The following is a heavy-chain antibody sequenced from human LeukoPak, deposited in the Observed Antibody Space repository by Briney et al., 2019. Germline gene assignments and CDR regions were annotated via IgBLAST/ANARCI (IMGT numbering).Heavy chain of an antibody. CDR3: ATDLMGGGYIGYDLIDY. CDR1: GYTLTELS. Sequence: ASVKVSCKVSGYTLTELSMHWVRQAPGKGLEWMGGFDPEDGETIYAQKFQGRVTMTEDTSTDTAYMELSSLRSEDTAVYYCATDLMGGGYIGYDLIDYWGQGTLVTVSS. J-gene: IGHJ4*02. V-gene: IGHV1-24*01. D-gene: IGHD5-12*01. CDR2: FDPEDGET.